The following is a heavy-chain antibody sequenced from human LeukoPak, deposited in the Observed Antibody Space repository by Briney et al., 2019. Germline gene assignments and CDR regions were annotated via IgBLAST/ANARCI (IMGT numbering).Heavy chain of an antibody. D-gene: IGHD5-24*01. Sequence: GASVKVSCKASGYTFTSSGISWVRQAPGQGLEWMGIINPSGGSTSYAQKFQGRVTMTRDTSTSTVYMELSSLRSEDTAVYYCAGDRDGYNSRDFDYWGQGTLVTVS. CDR2: INPSGGST. CDR1: GYTFTSSG. V-gene: IGHV1-46*01. J-gene: IGHJ4*02. CDR3: AGDRDGYNSRDFDY.